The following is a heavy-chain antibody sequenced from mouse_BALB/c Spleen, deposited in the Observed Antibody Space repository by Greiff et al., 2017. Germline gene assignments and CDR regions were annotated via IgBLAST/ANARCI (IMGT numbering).Heavy chain of an antibody. V-gene: IGHV1-63*02. D-gene: IGHD1-1*01. CDR2: IYPGGGYT. CDR3: ARIGGSSSRGYFDY. J-gene: IGHJ2*01. CDR1: GYTFTNYW. Sequence: QVQLQQSGAELVRPGTSVKISCKASGYTFTNYWLGWVKQRPGHGLEWIGDIYPGGGYTNYNEKFKGKATLTADTSSSTAYMQLSSLTSEDSAVYFCARIGGSSSRGYFDYWGQGTTLTVSS.